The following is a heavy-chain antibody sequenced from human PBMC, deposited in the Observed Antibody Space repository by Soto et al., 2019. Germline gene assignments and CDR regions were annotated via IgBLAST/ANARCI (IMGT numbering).Heavy chain of an antibody. CDR2: IHSSRST. CDR1: GGSISPFY. Sequence: TSETLSLTCTVSGGSISPFYWNWIRQPAGKGLEWIGRIHSSRSTDYNPSLKSRVSMSVDKSNNQFSLNLNSVTASDTAMYYCVREERRGTRCYHCADFDSWGKGTLVT. V-gene: IGHV4-4*07. CDR3: VREERRGTRCYHCADFDS. D-gene: IGHD2-2*01. J-gene: IGHJ4*01.